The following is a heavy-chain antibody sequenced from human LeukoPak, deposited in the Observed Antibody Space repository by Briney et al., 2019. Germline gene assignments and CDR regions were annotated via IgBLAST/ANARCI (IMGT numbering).Heavy chain of an antibody. Sequence: GGSLRLSCAASGFTFSSYGMHWVRQAPGKGLEWVAVIWYDGSNKYYADSVKGRFTISRDNSKNTLYLQMNSLRAEDTAVYYCAKDRLPSGSYYYFDYWGQGTLVTVSS. V-gene: IGHV3-33*06. CDR3: AKDRLPSGSYYYFDY. CDR2: IWYDGSNK. CDR1: GFTFSSYG. J-gene: IGHJ4*02. D-gene: IGHD1-26*01.